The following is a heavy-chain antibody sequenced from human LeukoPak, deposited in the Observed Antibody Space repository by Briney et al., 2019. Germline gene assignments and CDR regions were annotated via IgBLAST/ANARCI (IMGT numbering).Heavy chain of an antibody. CDR1: GFTFSSSA. J-gene: IGHJ4*02. D-gene: IGHD5-12*01. V-gene: IGHV3-23*01. CDR2: ISGSGDRT. Sequence: AGGSLRLSCAASGFTFSSSAMSWVRQAPGKGLGWVSTISGSGDRTYYADSVKGRFTISRDNSKNTLFLHMNSLRAEDTAVYYCARHAQWLRTLFDYWGQGTLVTVSS. CDR3: ARHAQWLRTLFDY.